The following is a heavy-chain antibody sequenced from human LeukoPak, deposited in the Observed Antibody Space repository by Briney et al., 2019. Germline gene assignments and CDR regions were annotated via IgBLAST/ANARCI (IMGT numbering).Heavy chain of an antibody. CDR1: GYSISSGYY. Sequence: SETLSLTCAVSGYSISSGYYGGWIRQPPGKGLEWIGMIYHSGSTYYNPSLKSRVTISVETSKNQFSLKLSSGTAADTAVYYCARDLGGLRYYDSSGYSNWGQGTLVTVSS. CDR3: ARDLGGLRYYDSSGYSN. CDR2: IYHSGST. D-gene: IGHD3-22*01. V-gene: IGHV4-38-2*02. J-gene: IGHJ4*02.